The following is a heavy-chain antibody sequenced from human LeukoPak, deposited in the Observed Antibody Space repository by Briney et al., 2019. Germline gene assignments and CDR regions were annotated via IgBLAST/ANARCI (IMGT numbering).Heavy chain of an antibody. V-gene: IGHV3-23*01. CDR1: GVTLSNYA. CDR2: IGSSGSGGNT. J-gene: IGHJ2*01. D-gene: IGHD1-26*01. Sequence: GGSLRLSCVASGVTLSNYAMSWARQAPGKGLEWVSGIGSSGSGGNTYYADSVKGRFTISRDSSRNTLFLHMNTLRAEDTAIYYCAKDRTVGASYWYFDLWGRGTLVTVSS. CDR3: AKDRTVGASYWYFDL.